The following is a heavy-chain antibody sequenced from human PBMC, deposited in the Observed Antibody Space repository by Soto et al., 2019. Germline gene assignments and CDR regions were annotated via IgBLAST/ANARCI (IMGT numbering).Heavy chain of an antibody. Sequence: QVQLVESGGGVVQPGRSLRLSCAASGFTFSSYAMHWVRQAPGKGLEWVAVISYDGSNKYYADSLKGRFTISRDNSKNTLYLQMNSMRAEDTAVYYCARVYDSSGYSLVDLDYWGQRTLVTVSS. J-gene: IGHJ4*02. CDR1: GFTFSSYA. CDR2: ISYDGSNK. CDR3: ARVYDSSGYSLVDLDY. D-gene: IGHD3-22*01. V-gene: IGHV3-30-3*01.